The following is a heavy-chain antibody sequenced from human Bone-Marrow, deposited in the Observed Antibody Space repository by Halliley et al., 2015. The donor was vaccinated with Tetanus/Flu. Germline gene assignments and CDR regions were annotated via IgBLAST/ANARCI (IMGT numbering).Heavy chain of an antibody. CDR2: VWFDGTNK. D-gene: IGHD2-8*01. V-gene: IGHV3-33*01. CDR1: GFTFSRFG. J-gene: IGHJ4*02. Sequence: SLRLSCAASGFTFSRFGFHWVRQAPGKGLEWVGVVWFDGTNKYYGDSVEGRFTISRENSKNTVYLQMNSLRAEDTAVYYCARDCTNGVRYTGGFDFWGQGTLVTVSS. CDR3: ARDCTNGVRYTGGFDF.